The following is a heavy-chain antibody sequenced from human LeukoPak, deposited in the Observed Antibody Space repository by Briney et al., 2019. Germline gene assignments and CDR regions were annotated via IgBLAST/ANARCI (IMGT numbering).Heavy chain of an antibody. CDR3: ARHTDYYGSGSYYNDYYGMDV. CDR2: IGPSDSYT. CDR1: GYSFTSYW. D-gene: IGHD3-10*01. V-gene: IGHV5-10-1*01. Sequence: GESLKISCKGSGYSFTSYWISWVRQMPGKGLEWMGRIGPSDSYTNYSPSFQGHVTISADKSISTAYLQWSSLKASDTAMYYCARHTDYYGSGSYYNDYYGMDVWGQGTTVTVSS. J-gene: IGHJ6*02.